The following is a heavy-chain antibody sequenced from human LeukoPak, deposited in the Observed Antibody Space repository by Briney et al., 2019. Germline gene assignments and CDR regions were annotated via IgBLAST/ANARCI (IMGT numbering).Heavy chain of an antibody. CDR3: ARVGSWWYFDL. V-gene: IGHV3-48*01. D-gene: IGHD2-2*03. CDR2: ISSSSSTI. CDR1: GFTFSSYS. Sequence: GGSLRLSCAASGFTFSSYSMNWVRQAPGKGLEWVSYISSSSSTIYYADSVKGRFTISRDNAKNSLYLQMNSLRAEDTAVYYCARVGSWWYFDLWGRGTLVTVSS. J-gene: IGHJ2*01.